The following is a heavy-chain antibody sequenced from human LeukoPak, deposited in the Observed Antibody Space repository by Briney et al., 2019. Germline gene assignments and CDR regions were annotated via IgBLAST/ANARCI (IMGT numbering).Heavy chain of an antibody. D-gene: IGHD1-26*01. CDR3: TKRVKYGGTWDHFAD. CDR1: GFTLSTYA. J-gene: IGHJ4*02. V-gene: IGHV3-23*01. Sequence: GGSLRLSCAASGFTLSTYAMSWVRQAPGKGLEWVSTVNADGGNTYYADSVKGRFTISRDNSKSTLILQMNSLRVEDTALYYCTKRVKYGGTWDHFADWGQGTLVTVSS. CDR2: VNADGGNT.